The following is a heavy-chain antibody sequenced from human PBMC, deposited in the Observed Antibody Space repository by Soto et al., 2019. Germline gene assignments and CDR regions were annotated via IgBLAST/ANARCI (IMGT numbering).Heavy chain of an antibody. V-gene: IGHV1-69*18. CDR1: GGTFSSYA. D-gene: IGHD4-4*01. CDR2: IIPFIGTA. CDR3: ARVVMTTVTASYYYGKHV. Sequence: QVQLVQSGAEVKKPGSSVTVSCKASGGTFSSYAISWMRQAPGQGLEWMGRIIPFIGTANYAQKFQGRVTISAEESTGTAYMELTSLTSEDTAVYYCARVVMTTVTASYYYGKHVWSQGTTVTVSS. J-gene: IGHJ6*02.